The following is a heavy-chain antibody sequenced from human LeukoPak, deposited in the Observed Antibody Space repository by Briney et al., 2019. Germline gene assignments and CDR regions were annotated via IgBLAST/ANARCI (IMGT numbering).Heavy chain of an antibody. D-gene: IGHD3-3*01. CDR1: GGSISSYY. V-gene: IGHV4-59*01. J-gene: IGHJ5*02. CDR3: ARDRAYYDFWSGYFRVSWFDP. Sequence: SETLSLTCTVSGGSISSYYWSWIRQPPGKGLEWIGYIYYSGSTNYNPSLKSRVTISVDTSKNQFSLKLSSVTAADTAVYYCARDRAYYDFWSGYFRVSWFDPWAREPWSPSPQ. CDR2: IYYSGST.